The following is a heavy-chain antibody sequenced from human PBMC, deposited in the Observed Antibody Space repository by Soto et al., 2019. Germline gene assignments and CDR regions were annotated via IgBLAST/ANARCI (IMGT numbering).Heavy chain of an antibody. CDR3: ARGRGAAAGIFDY. CDR1: GGSISSGGYY. V-gene: IGHV4-31*03. J-gene: IGHJ4*02. CDR2: IYYSGST. D-gene: IGHD6-13*01. Sequence: QVQLQESGPGLVKPSQTLSLTCTVSGGSISSGGYYWSLIRQHPGKGLEWIGYIYYSGSTYYNPSLKSRVTLSVDTSKNQFSLKLSSVTAADTAVYYCARGRGAAAGIFDYWGQGTLVTVSS.